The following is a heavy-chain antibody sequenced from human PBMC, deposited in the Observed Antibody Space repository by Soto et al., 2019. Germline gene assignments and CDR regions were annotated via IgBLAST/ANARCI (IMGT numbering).Heavy chain of an antibody. Sequence: EVQVVASGGGLVQPGGSLRLSCAVSGFTVRSNYLSWDRQAPGKGLECVSLLYGNSDTYGAGSLMGRFTVSRHDAANTVYLHMKGLRPDDTAMYYCAIGRHDSAQWGQGTLVTVSP. V-gene: IGHV3-53*04. CDR1: GFTVRSNY. D-gene: IGHD3-3*01. J-gene: IGHJ4*02. CDR2: LYGNSDT. CDR3: AIGRHDSAQ.